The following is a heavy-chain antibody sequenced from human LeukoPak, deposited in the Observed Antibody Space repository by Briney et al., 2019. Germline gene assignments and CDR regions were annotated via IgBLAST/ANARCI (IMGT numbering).Heavy chain of an antibody. V-gene: IGHV3-21*01. CDR1: GFPFSDYA. Sequence: GGSLRLSCAASGFPFSDYAMTWVRQTPGKGLEWVSSISTGSSYIYYADSMKGRFTISRDNAKNSLYLQMYSLRAEDTAVYYCAREACSGGRCYLFYGMDVWGQGTTVTVSS. D-gene: IGHD2-15*01. CDR2: ISTGSSYI. CDR3: AREACSGGRCYLFYGMDV. J-gene: IGHJ6*02.